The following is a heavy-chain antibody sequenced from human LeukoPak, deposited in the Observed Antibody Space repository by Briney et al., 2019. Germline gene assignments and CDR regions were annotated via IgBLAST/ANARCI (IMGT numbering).Heavy chain of an antibody. Sequence: GGSLRLSCETSGFIFSNAWMNWVRQAPGKGLEWVGRIKSKTDGGTTDYTAPVKGRFTMSRDDSKNTLYLQMNSLKTEDTAVYYCTTGPFDYYGSASYLANGMDVWGQGTTVTVSS. V-gene: IGHV3-15*01. CDR2: IKSKTDGGTT. CDR1: GFIFSNAW. J-gene: IGHJ6*02. CDR3: TTGPFDYYGSASYLANGMDV. D-gene: IGHD3-10*01.